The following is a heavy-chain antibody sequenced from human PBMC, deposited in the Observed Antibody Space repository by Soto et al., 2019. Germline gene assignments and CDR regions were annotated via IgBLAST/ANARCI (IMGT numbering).Heavy chain of an antibody. D-gene: IGHD2-15*01. CDR3: ATPKVRGYYSGARCYSGYIDV. Sequence: PGRSLRLSCAASGVTFSVYDITWIGQATGKGLEWVSYISSSGSTIYYADSVTGRFTNSRDNAKNPVYLQMNSLRAEDTPVYYCATPKVRGYYSGARCYSGYIDVWGKGTTVTVS. V-gene: IGHV3-11*01. CDR2: ISSSGSTI. CDR1: GVTFSVYD. J-gene: IGHJ6*03.